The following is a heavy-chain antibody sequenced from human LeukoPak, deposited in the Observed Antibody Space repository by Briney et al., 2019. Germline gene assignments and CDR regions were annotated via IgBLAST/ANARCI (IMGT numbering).Heavy chain of an antibody. D-gene: IGHD3-22*01. CDR2: ISWNSGSI. Sequence: PGGSLRLSCAASGFTFDDYAMHWVRQAPGKGLEWVSGISWNSGSIGYADSVKGRFTISRDNAKNSLYLQMNSLRAEDTALYYCAKDYSAYYYDSSGPLFDYWGQGTLVTVSS. CDR1: GFTFDDYA. CDR3: AKDYSAYYYDSSGPLFDY. J-gene: IGHJ4*02. V-gene: IGHV3-9*01.